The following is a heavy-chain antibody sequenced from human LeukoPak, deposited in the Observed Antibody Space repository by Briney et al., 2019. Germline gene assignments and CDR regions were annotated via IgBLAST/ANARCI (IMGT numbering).Heavy chain of an antibody. CDR2: LSNSGGST. J-gene: IGHJ5*02. CDR3: ARAPPKVDYDRAFDP. CDR1: GFTFTNYA. Sequence: GGSLRLSCAASGFTFTNYAMSWVRQAPGKGLEWVSALSNSGGSTYYADSVKGRFTISRDNSKNTLYLQMNSLRAEDTAVYYCARAPPKVDYDRAFDPWGQGTLVTVSS. D-gene: IGHD3-22*01. V-gene: IGHV3-23*01.